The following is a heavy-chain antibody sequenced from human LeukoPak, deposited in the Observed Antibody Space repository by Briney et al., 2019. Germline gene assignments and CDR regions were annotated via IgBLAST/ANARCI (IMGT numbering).Heavy chain of an antibody. J-gene: IGHJ4*02. CDR1: GGSISSSNW. V-gene: IGHV4-4*02. CDR3: ARADPSYYYGSGSYPPPDY. Sequence: SETLSLTCAVSGGSISSSNWWSWVRQPPGKGLEWIGSIYYSGSTYYNPSLKSRVTISVDTSKNQFSLKLSSVTAADTAVYYCARADPSYYYGSGSYPPPDYWGQGTLVTVSS. CDR2: IYYSGST. D-gene: IGHD3-10*01.